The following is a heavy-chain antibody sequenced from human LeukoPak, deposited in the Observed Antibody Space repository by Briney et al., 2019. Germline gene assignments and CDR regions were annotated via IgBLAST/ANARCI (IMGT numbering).Heavy chain of an antibody. CDR1: GFTFSSYG. J-gene: IGHJ4*02. CDR2: ISGSGGST. Sequence: GGSLRLSCAASGFTFSSYGMSWVRQAPGKGLEWVSAISGSGGSTYYADSVKGRFTISRDNSKNTLYLQMNSLRAEDTAVYYCAKASIWGSYRFAYWGQGALVTVSS. V-gene: IGHV3-23*01. D-gene: IGHD3-16*02. CDR3: AKASIWGSYRFAY.